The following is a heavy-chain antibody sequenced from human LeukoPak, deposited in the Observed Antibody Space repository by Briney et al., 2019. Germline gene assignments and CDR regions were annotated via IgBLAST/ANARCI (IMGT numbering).Heavy chain of an antibody. CDR3: ARGGYYGSGSYYKAVDY. CDR1: GFTFSSYW. Sequence: GGSLRLSCAASGFTFSSYWMHWVRQAPGKGLVWVSRLNSDGSSTNYADSVKGRFTISRDNAKNTLYLQMNSLRVEDTAVYYCARGGYYGSGSYYKAVDYWGQGTLVTVSS. J-gene: IGHJ4*02. CDR2: LNSDGSST. D-gene: IGHD3-10*01. V-gene: IGHV3-74*01.